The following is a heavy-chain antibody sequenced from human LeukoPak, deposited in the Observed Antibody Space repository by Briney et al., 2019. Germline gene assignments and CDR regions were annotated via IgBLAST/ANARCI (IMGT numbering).Heavy chain of an antibody. V-gene: IGHV1-69*13. CDR2: IIPIFGTA. J-gene: IGHJ4*02. CDR1: GYTFTSYG. D-gene: IGHD3-16*01. Sequence: SVKVSCKASGYTFTSYGISWVRQAPGQGLEWMGGIIPIFGTANYAQKFQGRVTITADESTSTAYMELSSLRSEDTAVYYCARDERGGLGLILRAYWGQGTLVTVSS. CDR3: ARDERGGLGLILRAY.